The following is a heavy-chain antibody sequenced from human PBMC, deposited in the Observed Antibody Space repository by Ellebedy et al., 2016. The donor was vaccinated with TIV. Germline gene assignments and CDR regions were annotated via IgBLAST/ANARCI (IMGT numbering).Heavy chain of an antibody. CDR2: IYPRDSDT. V-gene: IGHV5-51*01. Sequence: ASVKVSCKGSGYSFATLSIGWVRQMSGKGLEWMGLIYPRDSDTTYSPSFQGQVTISVDNSINPAYLQWSSLKASDTAMYYCARLYNEYFFDYWGQGTLVTVSS. D-gene: IGHD5-24*01. CDR1: GYSFATLS. J-gene: IGHJ4*02. CDR3: ARLYNEYFFDY.